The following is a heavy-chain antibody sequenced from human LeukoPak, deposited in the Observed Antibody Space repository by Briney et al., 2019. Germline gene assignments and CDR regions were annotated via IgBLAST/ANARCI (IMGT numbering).Heavy chain of an antibody. Sequence: GGSRRLPGGASGFTFDDYGMSGGRRAPGKGWEGGAGFILNGFSTVYADSVKGRFTNSRDHAKTSLYLQTNTLRAADTALYYCARKNYCSGGSCYSYYMDVWGKGTTVTVSS. CDR3: ARKNYCSGGSCYSYYMDV. V-gene: IGHV3-20*04. CDR1: GFTFDDYG. D-gene: IGHD2-15*01. CDR2: FILNGFST. J-gene: IGHJ6*03.